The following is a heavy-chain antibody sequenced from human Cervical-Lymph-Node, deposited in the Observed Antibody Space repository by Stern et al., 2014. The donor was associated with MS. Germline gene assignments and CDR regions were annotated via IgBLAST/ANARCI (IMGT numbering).Heavy chain of an antibody. CDR3: ARDTRDGYNFADY. D-gene: IGHD5-24*01. J-gene: IGHJ4*02. Sequence: VQLVESGAEVKKPGASVKVSCKASGYTFTGYYMHWVRQAPGQGLEWMGRINPNSGGTNYAQKFQGRVTMTRDTSISTAYMELSRLRSDDTAVYYCARDTRDGYNFADYWGQGTLVTVSS. CDR1: GYTFTGYY. CDR2: INPNSGGT. V-gene: IGHV1-2*06.